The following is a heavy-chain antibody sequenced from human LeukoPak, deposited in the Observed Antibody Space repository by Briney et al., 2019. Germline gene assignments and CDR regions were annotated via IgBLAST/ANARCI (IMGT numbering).Heavy chain of an antibody. Sequence: PSETLSLTCTVSGGSISSYYWSWIRQPPGKGLEWIGCIYYSGSTNYNPSLKSRVTISVDTSKNQFSLKLSSVTAADTAVYYCATDKISINAFDMWGQGTLVTVSS. J-gene: IGHJ3*02. V-gene: IGHV4-59*01. CDR3: ATDKISINAFDM. CDR2: IYYSGST. D-gene: IGHD3-10*01. CDR1: GGSISSYY.